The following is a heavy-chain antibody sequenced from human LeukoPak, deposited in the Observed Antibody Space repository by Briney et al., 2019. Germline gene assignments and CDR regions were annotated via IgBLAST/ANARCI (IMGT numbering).Heavy chain of an antibody. V-gene: IGHV4-38-2*02. J-gene: IGHJ5*02. Sequence: ETLSLTCTVSGYSISSGYYWGWIRQPPGKGLEWIGSIYHSGSTYYNPSLKSRVTISVDTSKNQFSLRLSSVTAADTAVYYCARAGAAWIQLSWFDPWGQGTLVTVSS. D-gene: IGHD5-18*01. CDR3: ARAGAAWIQLSWFDP. CDR1: GYSISSGYY. CDR2: IYHSGST.